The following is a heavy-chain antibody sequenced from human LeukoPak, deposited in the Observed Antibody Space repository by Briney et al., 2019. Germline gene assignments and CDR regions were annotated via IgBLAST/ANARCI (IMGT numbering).Heavy chain of an antibody. CDR1: GYTFTGYY. CDR3: ARANDYYFHYYFDY. Sequence: ASVKVSCKASGYTFTGYYMHWVRQAPGQGLEWMGRINPNSGGTNYAQKFQGWVTMTRDTSISTAYMELSRLRSDDTAVYYCARANDYYFHYYFDYWGQGTLVTVSS. D-gene: IGHD2-21*02. J-gene: IGHJ4*02. V-gene: IGHV1-2*04. CDR2: INPNSGGT.